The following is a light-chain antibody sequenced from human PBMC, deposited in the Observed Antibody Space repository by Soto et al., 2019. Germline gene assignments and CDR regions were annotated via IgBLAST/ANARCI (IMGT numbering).Light chain of an antibody. CDR2: AAS. CDR3: QKYNGAPWT. V-gene: IGKV1-27*01. CDR1: QDISNY. J-gene: IGKJ1*01. Sequence: DIQMTQSPSSLSASVGDRVTITCRASQDISNYLAWYQQKPGKVPKLLIYAASTLHSGVPSRFSSSGSGTDFTLTISGLQPEDVADYYCQKYNGAPWTFGQGTKVEIE.